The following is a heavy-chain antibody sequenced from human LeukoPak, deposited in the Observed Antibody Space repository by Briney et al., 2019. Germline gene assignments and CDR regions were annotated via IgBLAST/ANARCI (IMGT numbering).Heavy chain of an antibody. D-gene: IGHD3-3*01. J-gene: IGHJ6*03. V-gene: IGHV1-2*02. CDR2: INPNSGGT. Sequence: ASVKVSCKASGYTFTGYYMHWVRQAPGQGPEWIVWINPNSGGTNYAQKIQGRVTMTTDTSTSTAYMELRSLRSDDTAVYYCARVPKYYDFWSGYYTRSEYYYYYMDVWGKGTTVTVSS. CDR1: GYTFTGYY. CDR3: ARVPKYYDFWSGYYTRSEYYYYYMDV.